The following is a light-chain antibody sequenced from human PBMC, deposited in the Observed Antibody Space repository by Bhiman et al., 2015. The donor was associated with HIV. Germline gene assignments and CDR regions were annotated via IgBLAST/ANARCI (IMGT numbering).Light chain of an antibody. Sequence: QSVLTQPPSASGTPGQTVTISCSGSSSNIGSNTVNWYQQLPGTAPKLLIYGNVLRPSRVPDRFSGSKSGTSASLAISGLQAEDEATYFCASWDDSLNGPLFGGGTKLTVL. J-gene: IGLJ3*02. CDR2: GNV. CDR1: SSNIGSNT. CDR3: ASWDDSLNGPL. V-gene: IGLV1-44*01.